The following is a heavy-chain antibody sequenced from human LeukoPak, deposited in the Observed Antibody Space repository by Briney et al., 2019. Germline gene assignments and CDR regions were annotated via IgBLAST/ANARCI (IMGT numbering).Heavy chain of an antibody. V-gene: IGHV4-38-2*02. J-gene: IGHJ4*02. CDR1: NYSISTDYY. Sequence: SETLSLTCSVSNYSISTDYYWGWIRQPPGKGLEWIGTMYHSGSTYYNPSLKSRVTISVDTSKNQFSLRLSSVTAADTAVYYCARYDVWGSYRAFDYWGQGTLVTVSS. CDR3: ARYDVWGSYRAFDY. CDR2: MYHSGST. D-gene: IGHD3-16*02.